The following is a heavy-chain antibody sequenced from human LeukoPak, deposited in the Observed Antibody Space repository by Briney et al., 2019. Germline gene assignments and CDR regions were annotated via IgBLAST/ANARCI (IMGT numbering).Heavy chain of an antibody. V-gene: IGHV1-69*13. D-gene: IGHD3-3*01. Sequence: AASVKVSCKASGGTFSSYAISWVRQDPGQGLEWMGGIIPIFGTANYAQKFQGRVTITADESTSTAYMELSSLRSEDTAVYYCARVSWSGYSPCFDYWGQGTLVTVSS. CDR1: GGTFSSYA. J-gene: IGHJ4*02. CDR2: IIPIFGTA. CDR3: ARVSWSGYSPCFDY.